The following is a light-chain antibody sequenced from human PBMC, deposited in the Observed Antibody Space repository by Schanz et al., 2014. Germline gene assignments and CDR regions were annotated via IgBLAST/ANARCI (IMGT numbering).Light chain of an antibody. CDR1: SSDIGGYNY. Sequence: QSVLTQPASVSGSPGQSITISCTGTSSDIGGYNYVSWYQQHPGKAPKVMIFDVSNRPSGVSNRFSGSKSGNTASLTISGLQTEDEADYYCAAWDDSLNGWVFGGGTKLTVL. J-gene: IGLJ3*02. V-gene: IGLV2-14*03. CDR2: DVS. CDR3: AAWDDSLNGWV.